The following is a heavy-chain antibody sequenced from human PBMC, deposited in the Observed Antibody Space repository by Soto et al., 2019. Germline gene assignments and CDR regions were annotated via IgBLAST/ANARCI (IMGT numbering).Heavy chain of an antibody. V-gene: IGHV3-21*01. CDR2: ISSSSYI. CDR3: ARVYSGSGWYVDY. Sequence: KPGGSLRLSCAASGFTFSSYSMNWVRQAPGKGLEWVSSISSSSYIYYADSVKGRFTISRDNAKNSLYLQMNSLRAEDTAVYYCARVYSGSGWYVDYWGQGTLVTVSS. J-gene: IGHJ4*02. D-gene: IGHD6-19*01. CDR1: GFTFSSYS.